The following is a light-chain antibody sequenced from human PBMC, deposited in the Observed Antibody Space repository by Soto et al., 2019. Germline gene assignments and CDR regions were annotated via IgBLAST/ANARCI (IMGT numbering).Light chain of an antibody. CDR3: SSYTSSSTPYV. CDR2: DVT. CDR1: SSDVGGYTY. Sequence: SALTQPASVSGSPGQSITISCTGTSSDVGGYTYVSWYQQHPLKAPKLLIYDVTNRPSGVSDRFSGSKSGNTASLTISGLQAEDEADYYCSSYTSSSTPYVFGTGTKLTVL. J-gene: IGLJ1*01. V-gene: IGLV2-14*01.